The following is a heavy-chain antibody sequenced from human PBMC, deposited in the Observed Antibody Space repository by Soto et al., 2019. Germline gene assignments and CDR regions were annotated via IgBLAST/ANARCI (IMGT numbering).Heavy chain of an antibody. D-gene: IGHD3-22*01. CDR1: GGSISRSSYY. CDR2: IYSLGNT. J-gene: IGHJ4*02. CDR3: ARQIYDSSGYYYAY. Sequence: SETLSLNCTVSGGSISRSSYYWGWIRQPPGQGLEWLGTIYSLGNTYYNPSLKRRVTISVDKSKSQLFLKLSSVTAPDTAVYYCARQIYDSSGYYYAYWGQGTLVTVSS. V-gene: IGHV4-39*01.